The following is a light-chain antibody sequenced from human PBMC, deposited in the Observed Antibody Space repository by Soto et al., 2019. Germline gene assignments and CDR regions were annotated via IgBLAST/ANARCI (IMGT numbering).Light chain of an antibody. CDR2: DAS. Sequence: EILMTQSPATLSVSPGERATLSCWASQTVGSNLAWYQQKPGQSPRLLIYDASTRGTGVPGRFTGSGYGTEFTLTISSLQSEDFALYDCQQYNYWPRTFGPGTKLEI. V-gene: IGKV3D-15*01. CDR1: QTVGSN. CDR3: QQYNYWPRT. J-gene: IGKJ2*01.